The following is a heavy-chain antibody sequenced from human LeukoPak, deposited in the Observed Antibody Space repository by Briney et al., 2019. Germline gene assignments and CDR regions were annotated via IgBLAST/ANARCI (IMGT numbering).Heavy chain of an antibody. CDR3: AKDRCSGGSCYPNFDY. V-gene: IGHV3-30*02. J-gene: IGHJ4*02. CDR2: IRYDGRNK. CDR1: GFTFSTYA. Sequence: GGSLRLSCAASGFTFSTYAMHWVRQAPGKGLEWVAFIRYDGRNKYYVDSVKGRFTISRDNSKNTLYLQMNSLRAEDTAVYYCAKDRCSGGSCYPNFDYWGQGTLVTVSS. D-gene: IGHD2-15*01.